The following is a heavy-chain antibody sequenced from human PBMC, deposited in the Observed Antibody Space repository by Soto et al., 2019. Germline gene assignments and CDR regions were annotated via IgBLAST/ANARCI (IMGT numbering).Heavy chain of an antibody. Sequence: QVQLVQSGAEVKKPGASVKVSCETSGYTFIIYGISWVRQAPGQGLEWLGWISCHSGNRKFAENFQDRVTLTADTSTNTVYMDMRSLRSDDTAIYYCVIDAFPTITAGGGSPGDVWGQGTTVKVS. CDR1: GYTFIIYG. D-gene: IGHD2-15*01. CDR2: ISCHSGNR. J-gene: IGHJ6*02. V-gene: IGHV1-18*01. CDR3: VIDAFPTITAGGGSPGDV.